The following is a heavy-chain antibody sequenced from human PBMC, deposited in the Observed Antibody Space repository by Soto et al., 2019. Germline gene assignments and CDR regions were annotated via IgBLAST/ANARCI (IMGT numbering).Heavy chain of an antibody. V-gene: IGHV1-69*01. CDR2: IIPIFGST. CDR3: SRQGTTAPQDGFYYYGMDV. CDR1: GGTFSSYA. D-gene: IGHD1-1*01. Sequence: QVQLVQSGAEVRKPGSSVKVSCKASGGTFSSYAITWVRQAPGQALEWMGGIIPIFGSTNYAQKFQGRITTPADESTSTAYMELSSLRSEDTAVYYCSRQGTTAPQDGFYYYGMDVWGPGTTVTFSS. J-gene: IGHJ6*02.